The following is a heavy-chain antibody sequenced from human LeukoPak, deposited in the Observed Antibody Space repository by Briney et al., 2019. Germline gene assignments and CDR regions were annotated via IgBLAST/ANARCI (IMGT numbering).Heavy chain of an antibody. CDR2: IKQDGSEK. Sequence: PGGSLRLSCAASGFTFSSCWMSWVRQAPGKGLEWVANIKQDGSEKYYVDSVKGRFTISRDNAKNSLYLQMNSLRAEDTAVYYCARDLPFTIFGVVTDYYYYMDVWGKGTTVTVSS. D-gene: IGHD3-3*01. V-gene: IGHV3-7*01. CDR3: ARDLPFTIFGVVTDYYYYMDV. J-gene: IGHJ6*03. CDR1: GFTFSSCW.